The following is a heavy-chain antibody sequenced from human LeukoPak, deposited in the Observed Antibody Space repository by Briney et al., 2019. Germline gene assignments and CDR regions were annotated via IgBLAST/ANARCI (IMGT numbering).Heavy chain of an antibody. CDR2: ISSSSSYI. D-gene: IGHD3-16*02. Sequence: GGSLRLSCAASGFIFTNAWMNWVRQAPGKGLEWVSSISSSSSYIYYADSVKGRFTISRDNAKNSLYLQMNSLRAEDTAVYYCASVWGSYRYPFDYWGQGTLVTVSS. CDR3: ASVWGSYRYPFDY. J-gene: IGHJ4*02. V-gene: IGHV3-21*01. CDR1: GFIFTNAW.